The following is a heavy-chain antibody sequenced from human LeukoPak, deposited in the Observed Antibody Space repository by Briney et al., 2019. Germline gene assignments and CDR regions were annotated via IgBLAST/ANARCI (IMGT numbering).Heavy chain of an antibody. Sequence: GGSLRLSCSASGFTFISSWINWVRQAPGKGLEWVSVIYSGGSTDYADSVKGRFTISRDNLKNTLYLQMNSLRAEDTAVYYCARGPAGYNWGQGTLVTFSS. CDR1: GFTFISSW. CDR3: ARGPAGYN. J-gene: IGHJ4*02. CDR2: IYSGGST. D-gene: IGHD1-1*01. V-gene: IGHV3-53*01.